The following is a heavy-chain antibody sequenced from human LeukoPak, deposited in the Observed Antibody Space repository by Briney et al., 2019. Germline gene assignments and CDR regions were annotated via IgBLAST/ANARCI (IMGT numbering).Heavy chain of an antibody. J-gene: IGHJ4*02. CDR1: GFTFSSYA. D-gene: IGHD3-10*01. CDR2: ISSNGGST. Sequence: GGSLRLSCSASGFTFSSYAMHWVRQAPGKGLEYVSAISSNGGSTYYADSVKGRFTISRDNSKNTLYIQMSSLRAEDTAVYYCVKGRITMVRGVFDYWGQGTLVTVSS. CDR3: VKGRITMVRGVFDY. V-gene: IGHV3-64*05.